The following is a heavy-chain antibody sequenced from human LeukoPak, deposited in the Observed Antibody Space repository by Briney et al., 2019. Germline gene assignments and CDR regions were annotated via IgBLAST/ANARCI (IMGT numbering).Heavy chain of an antibody. CDR2: IYHSGST. CDR1: GYSISSGYY. J-gene: IGHJ4*02. V-gene: IGHV4-38-2*02. Sequence: PSETLSLTCTVSGYSISSGYYWGWIRQPPGKGLEWIGSIYHSGSTYYNPSLKSRVTISVDTSKNQFSLKLSSVTAAGTAVYYCAREQPPYFDYWGQGTLVTVSS. CDR3: AREQPPYFDY. D-gene: IGHD6-13*01.